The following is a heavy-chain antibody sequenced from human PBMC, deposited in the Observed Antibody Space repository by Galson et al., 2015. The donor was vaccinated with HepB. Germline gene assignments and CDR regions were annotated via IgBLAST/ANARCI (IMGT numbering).Heavy chain of an antibody. D-gene: IGHD3-3*01. CDR1: GYTFTGYY. CDR3: ARELRGITRRVTTTKNWFDP. J-gene: IGHJ5*02. V-gene: IGHV1-2*06. CDR2: INPNSGGT. Sequence: SVKVSCKASGYTFTGYYMHWVRQAPGQGLEWMGRINPNSGGTNYAQKFQGRVTMTRDTSISIAYMELSRLRSDDTAVYYCARELRGITRRVTTTKNWFDPWGQGTLVTVSS.